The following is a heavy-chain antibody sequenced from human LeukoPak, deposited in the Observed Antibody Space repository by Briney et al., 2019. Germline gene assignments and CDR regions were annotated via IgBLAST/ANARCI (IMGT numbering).Heavy chain of an antibody. V-gene: IGHV3-30*04. Sequence: GGSLRLSCAASGFTFSSYVMHWVRQAPGKGLEWVAIISYDGSNEYYADSVKGRFTISRDNSKNTLYLQMNSLRAEDTATYYCAKGYYFDILSGYSSLDSWGQGTLVTVSS. CDR3: AKGYYFDILSGYSSLDS. D-gene: IGHD3-9*01. CDR2: ISYDGSNE. CDR1: GFTFSSYV. J-gene: IGHJ4*02.